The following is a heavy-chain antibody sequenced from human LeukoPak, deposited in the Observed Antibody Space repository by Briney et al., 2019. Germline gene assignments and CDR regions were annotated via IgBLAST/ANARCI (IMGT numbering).Heavy chain of an antibody. J-gene: IGHJ3*02. V-gene: IGHV1-2*02. D-gene: IGHD1-20*01. CDR1: GYTFTGYY. Sequence: GASVKVSCKASGYTFTGYYIHWVRQAPGQGREWMGWINTNSGGTNYAQKFQGRVTMTRDTSISTAYMELSRLRSDDTAVYYCARQITGSYDAFDIWGQGTMVTVSS. CDR3: ARQITGSYDAFDI. CDR2: INTNSGGT.